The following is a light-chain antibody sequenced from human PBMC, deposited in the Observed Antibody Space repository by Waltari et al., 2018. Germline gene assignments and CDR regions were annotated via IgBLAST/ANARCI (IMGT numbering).Light chain of an antibody. CDR3: AVWDDNLSGVV. J-gene: IGLJ1*01. CDR2: TND. Sequence: QSVLAQPPSVSGPPGQRVTLFCSGARSNIRVNGFNWYQHLPGTSPRLLIFTNDQRPSGVPDRFSGSKSGTSASLAISGLQSEDEGHYYCAVWDDNLSGVVFGAGTQVTVL. V-gene: IGLV1-44*01. CDR1: RSNIRVNG.